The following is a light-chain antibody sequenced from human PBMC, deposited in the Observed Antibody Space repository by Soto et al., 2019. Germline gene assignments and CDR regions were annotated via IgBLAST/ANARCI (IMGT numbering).Light chain of an antibody. Sequence: MTQSPSTLSASVGDIVTITCLASEKINKWLAWYQHRPGQAPRLLIYQTSIRAAGIPARFSASGSGTEFTLTISSLQSEDFAVYYCQHYNNWLGTFGGGTKVDIK. CDR2: QTS. J-gene: IGKJ4*01. CDR3: QHYNNWLGT. CDR1: EKINKW. V-gene: IGKV3D-15*01.